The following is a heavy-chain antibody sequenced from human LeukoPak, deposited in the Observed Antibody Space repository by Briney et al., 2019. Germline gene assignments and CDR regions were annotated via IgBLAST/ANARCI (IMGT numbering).Heavy chain of an antibody. D-gene: IGHD1-26*01. CDR2: INAGNGNT. CDR1: GYIFTIYT. V-gene: IGHV1-3*01. CDR3: AREPGGVFVGYGMDV. J-gene: IGHJ6*02. Sequence: ASVKVSCKASGYIFTIYTIHWVRQAPGQRLEWMGWINAGNGNTKYSQKFQGRVTITRDTAANTAYMEVSSLRSEDTAVYYCAREPGGVFVGYGMDVWGQGTTVTVSS.